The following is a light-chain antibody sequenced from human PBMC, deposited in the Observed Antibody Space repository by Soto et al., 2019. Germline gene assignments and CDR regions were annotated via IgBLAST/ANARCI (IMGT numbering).Light chain of an antibody. J-gene: IGLJ3*02. V-gene: IGLV2-14*01. Sequence: QSALTQPASVSGSPGQSITASCTGTSSDVGGYNYVSWYQQHPGKAPKLMIYEVSNRPSGVSNRFSGSKSGNTASLTISGLQAEDEADYYCSSYTSSSRWVFGGATKLTVL. CDR1: SSDVGGYNY. CDR2: EVS. CDR3: SSYTSSSRWV.